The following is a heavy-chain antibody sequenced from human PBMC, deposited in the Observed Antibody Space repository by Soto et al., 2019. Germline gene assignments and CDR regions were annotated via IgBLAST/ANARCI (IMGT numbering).Heavy chain of an antibody. CDR3: ARGGGLFEY. CDR2: IQYSGST. Sequence: QVQLQESGPGLVKPSETLSLTCTVSGGSISPYYWSWIRQAPGKGLEWVGYIQYSGSTNYNPSLESRVTISVDTSKNQFSLRLTSVTAADTAMYYCARGGGLFEYCGQGTLVTVSS. CDR1: GGSISPYY. J-gene: IGHJ4*02. D-gene: IGHD3-10*01. V-gene: IGHV4-59*01.